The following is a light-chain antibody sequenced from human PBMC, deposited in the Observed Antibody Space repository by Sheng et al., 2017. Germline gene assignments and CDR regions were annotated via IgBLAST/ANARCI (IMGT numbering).Light chain of an antibody. CDR3: GTWDSSLSAGGV. Sequence: QSVLTQPPSASGTPGQRVTISCSGSSSNIGSNTVNWYQQLPGTAPKLLIYSNNQRPSGVPDRFSGSKSGTSASLAISGLQTGDEADYYCGTWDSSLSAGGVFGGGTKLTVL. CDR1: SSNIGSNT. CDR2: SNN. V-gene: IGLV1-44*01. J-gene: IGLJ2*01.